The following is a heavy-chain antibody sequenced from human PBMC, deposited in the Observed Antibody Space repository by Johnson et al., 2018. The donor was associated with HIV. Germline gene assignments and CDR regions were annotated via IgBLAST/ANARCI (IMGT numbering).Heavy chain of an antibody. CDR3: AREGAWEVRPGAFDI. CDR1: GFTVSSNY. V-gene: IGHV3-53*01. D-gene: IGHD1-26*01. Sequence: VQLVESGGGLIQPGGSLRLSCAASGFTVSSNYMSWVRQAPGKGLEWVSVIYSGGSTYYADSVKGRVTISRDNSKNTLYLQMNSLRVEDTAVYYCAREGAWEVRPGAFDIWGQGTMVTVSS. J-gene: IGHJ3*02. CDR2: IYSGGST.